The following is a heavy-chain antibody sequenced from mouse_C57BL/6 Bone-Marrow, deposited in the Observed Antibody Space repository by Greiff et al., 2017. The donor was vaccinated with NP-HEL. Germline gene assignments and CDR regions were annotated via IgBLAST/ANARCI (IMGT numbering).Heavy chain of an antibody. D-gene: IGHD2-2*01. CDR2: IDPSDSYT. V-gene: IGHV1-59*01. J-gene: IGHJ4*01. Sequence: QVQLQQPGAELVRPGTSVKSSCKASGYTFTSYWMHWVKQRPGQGLEWIGVIDPSDSYTNYNQKFKGKATLTVDTSSSTAYMQLSSLTSEDSAVYYCARDLLWLRRRGYYAMDYWGQGTSVTVSS. CDR3: ARDLLWLRRRGYYAMDY. CDR1: GYTFTSYW.